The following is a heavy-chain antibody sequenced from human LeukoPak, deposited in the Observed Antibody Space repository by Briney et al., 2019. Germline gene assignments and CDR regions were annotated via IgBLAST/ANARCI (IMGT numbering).Heavy chain of an antibody. V-gene: IGHV1-46*01. D-gene: IGHD3-10*01. J-gene: IGHJ4*02. Sequence: ASVRVSCKASGYTFTSYYMHWVRQAPGQGLEWMGIINPSGGSTSYAQKFQGRVTMTRDTSTSTVYMELSSLRSEDTAVYYCARGVYGRSLLYMPPDDYWGQGTLVTVSS. CDR1: GYTFTSYY. CDR2: INPSGGST. CDR3: ARGVYGRSLLYMPPDDY.